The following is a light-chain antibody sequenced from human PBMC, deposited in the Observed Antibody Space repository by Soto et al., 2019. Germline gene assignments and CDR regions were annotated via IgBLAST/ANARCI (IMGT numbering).Light chain of an antibody. J-gene: IGKJ1*01. V-gene: IGKV1-39*01. CDR1: QTASNY. CDR2: AAS. CDR3: QQSYGTPLT. Sequence: DIQMTQSPSSLSASVGDRVTITCRASQTASNYLSWYHHKPGKAPKLLIYAASSLESGVPSRFSGSGSGTDFTLTISSLQPEDFATYYCQQSYGTPLTFGQGTKVEVK.